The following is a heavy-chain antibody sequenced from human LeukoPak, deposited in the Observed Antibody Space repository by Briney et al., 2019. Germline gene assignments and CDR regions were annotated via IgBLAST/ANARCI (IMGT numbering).Heavy chain of an antibody. Sequence: ASVKVSCKASGYTFTGYYMHWVRQAPGQGLEWVGWINPNSGGTNYAQKFQGRVTMTRDTSISTAYMELSRLRSDDTAVYYCAREVRYSSSWYGYNWFDPWGQGTLVTVSS. J-gene: IGHJ5*02. D-gene: IGHD6-13*01. CDR1: GYTFTGYY. CDR2: INPNSGGT. V-gene: IGHV1-2*02. CDR3: AREVRYSSSWYGYNWFDP.